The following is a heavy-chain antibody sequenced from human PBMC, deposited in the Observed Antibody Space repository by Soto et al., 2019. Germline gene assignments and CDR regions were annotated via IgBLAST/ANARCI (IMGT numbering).Heavy chain of an antibody. CDR3: ARHTPAISISDH. V-gene: IGHV4-39*01. CDR1: GGSISSGGYY. J-gene: IGHJ4*02. CDR2: IYHSGST. D-gene: IGHD2-15*01. Sequence: SETLSLTCTVSGGSISSGGYYWSWLRQPPGKGLEWIGSIYHSGSTYYNPSLKSRVTISVDTSKNQFSLKLSSVTAADTAVYYCARHTPAISISDHWGQGTLVTVSS.